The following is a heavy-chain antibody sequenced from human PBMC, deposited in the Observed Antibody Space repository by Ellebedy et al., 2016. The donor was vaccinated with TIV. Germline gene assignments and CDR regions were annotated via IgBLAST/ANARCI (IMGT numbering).Heavy chain of an antibody. CDR1: GFTFNDYA. D-gene: IGHD1-26*01. Sequence: SLKISXAASGFTFNDYAMHWVRQAPGKGLEWVSGISWNSGSIGYADSVKGRFTISRDNAKNSLYLQMNSLRAEDTALYYCAKGLGELDYWGQGTLVTVSS. J-gene: IGHJ4*02. V-gene: IGHV3-9*01. CDR3: AKGLGELDY. CDR2: ISWNSGSI.